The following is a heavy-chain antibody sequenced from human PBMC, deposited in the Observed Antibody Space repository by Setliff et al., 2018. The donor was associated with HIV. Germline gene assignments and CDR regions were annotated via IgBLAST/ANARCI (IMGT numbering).Heavy chain of an antibody. CDR3: ASPVVTTPHDAFDI. V-gene: IGHV1-69-2*01. D-gene: IGHD2-15*01. Sequence: ASVKVSCKASGYTFTDYYMHWVQQAPGKGLEWMGRVDPEDGETIYAEKFQGRVTITADTSTDTAYMELSSLRSEDTAVYYCASPVVTTPHDAFDIWGQGTMVTVSS. CDR1: GYTFTDYY. CDR2: VDPEDGET. J-gene: IGHJ3*02.